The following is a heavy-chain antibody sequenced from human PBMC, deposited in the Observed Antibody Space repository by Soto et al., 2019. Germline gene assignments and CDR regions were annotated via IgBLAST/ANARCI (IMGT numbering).Heavy chain of an antibody. CDR1: GYIFTSYY. CDR3: ARVRPRREFDP. CDR2: INPNTGGT. Sequence: QVQLVQSGAEVKRPGTSMKVSCKASGYIFTSYYIHWVRQVPGQGLEWMGRINPNTGGTNYAQRFEGRVTMTRDTSISTAYIELSRLTSDDTAIYFCARVRPRREFDPWGQGTLVTVSS. J-gene: IGHJ5*02. V-gene: IGHV1-2*06.